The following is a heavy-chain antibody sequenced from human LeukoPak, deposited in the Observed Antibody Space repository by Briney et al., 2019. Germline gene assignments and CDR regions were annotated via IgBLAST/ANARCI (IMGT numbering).Heavy chain of an antibody. V-gene: IGHV4-38-2*01. CDR3: ATSIAVAGTLDY. Sequence: PSETLPLTCPVSGYSIISCYFYGLSPPPPGKGLEWIGRHKHSGSTYYNPSLKSRLTISVVTSKNQISMKLRSVTAADTAVYYCATSIAVAGTLDYWGQGTLVTVSS. CDR2: HKHSGST. D-gene: IGHD6-19*01. J-gene: IGHJ4*02. CDR1: GYSIISCYF.